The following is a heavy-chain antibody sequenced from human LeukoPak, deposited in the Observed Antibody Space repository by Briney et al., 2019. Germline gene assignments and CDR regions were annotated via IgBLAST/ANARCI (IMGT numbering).Heavy chain of an antibody. CDR2: IRSEAKSYAT. CDR3: SSPYYYDSSGHYYPHY. Sequence: GGSLRLSCAASGFIFSDSNMHWVRQASGKGLEWVGQIRSEAKSYATAYAASVKGRFTISRDDSKNTAYLQMNGLQTEDTAVYYCSSPYYYDSSGHYYPHYWGQGTLVTVSS. V-gene: IGHV3-73*01. J-gene: IGHJ4*02. D-gene: IGHD3-22*01. CDR1: GFIFSDSN.